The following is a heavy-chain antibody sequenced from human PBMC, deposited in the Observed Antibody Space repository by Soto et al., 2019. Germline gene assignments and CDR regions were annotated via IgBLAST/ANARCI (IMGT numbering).Heavy chain of an antibody. Sequence: GGSLRLSCAASGFIFSSYGMHWVRQAPGKGLEWVAVISYDGSNKYYADSVKGRFTISRDNSKNTLYLQMNSLRAEDTAVYYCAQPYLYSSGWPEDYWGQGTLVTVSS. CDR3: AQPYLYSSGWPEDY. J-gene: IGHJ4*02. CDR1: GFIFSSYG. CDR2: ISYDGSNK. V-gene: IGHV3-30*03. D-gene: IGHD6-19*01.